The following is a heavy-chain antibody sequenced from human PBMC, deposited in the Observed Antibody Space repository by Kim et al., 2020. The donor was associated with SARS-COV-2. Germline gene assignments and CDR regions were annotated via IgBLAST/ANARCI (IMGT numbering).Heavy chain of an antibody. J-gene: IGHJ3*02. Sequence: SETLSLTCTVSGGSISSYYWSWIRQPPGKGLEWIGYIYYSGSTNYNPSLKSRVTISVDTSKNQFSLKMSSVTAADTAVYYCARALYPPQLWLTDAFDIWGQGTMVTVSS. CDR3: ARALYPPQLWLTDAFDI. D-gene: IGHD5-18*01. V-gene: IGHV4-59*13. CDR2: IYYSGST. CDR1: GGSISSYY.